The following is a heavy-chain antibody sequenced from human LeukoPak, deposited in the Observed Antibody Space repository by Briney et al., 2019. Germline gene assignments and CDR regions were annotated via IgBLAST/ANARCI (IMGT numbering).Heavy chain of an antibody. D-gene: IGHD3-10*01. CDR1: GFTFSSYW. CDR3: ARGENGSFDH. J-gene: IGHJ4*02. CDR2: IDIDGSNT. V-gene: IGHV3-74*01. Sequence: GGSLRLSCAASGFTFSSYWMHWVRQAPGKGLVWVSRIDIDGSNTAYADSVKGRFTISRDNARNSLYMEVNDLIAEDTAFYYCARGENGSFDHWGQGTLVIVSS.